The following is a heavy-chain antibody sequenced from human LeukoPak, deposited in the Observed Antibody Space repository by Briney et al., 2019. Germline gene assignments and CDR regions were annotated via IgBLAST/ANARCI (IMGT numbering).Heavy chain of an antibody. CDR3: SRGLDSRKLGY. D-gene: IGHD3-22*01. V-gene: IGHV4-31*03. Sequence: SETLSLTCTVSGASFSSGDQYWNWIRQSPGEGLEWIGSIHPSGRLYNNPFLESRVTISIDTSKNQFSLNLNSVTAADTAVYFCSRGLDSRKLGYWGQGTLVTVSS. CDR2: IHPSGRL. J-gene: IGHJ4*02. CDR1: GASFSSGDQY.